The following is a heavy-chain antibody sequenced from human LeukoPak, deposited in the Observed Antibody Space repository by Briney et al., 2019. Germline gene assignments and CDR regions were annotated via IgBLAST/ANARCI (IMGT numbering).Heavy chain of an antibody. CDR2: ISYDGRNK. V-gene: IGHV3-30*04. CDR3: ARGQFRLHSYDGSTFDY. J-gene: IGHJ4*02. D-gene: IGHD3-22*01. Sequence: GRSLRLSCAASGFTFSNYAMHWVRQAPGKGLEWVAVISYDGRNKQYAGSAKGRFTISRDNSKNTLYLQTNSLRAEDTAVYYCARGQFRLHSYDGSTFDYWGQGTLVNVSS. CDR1: GFTFSNYA.